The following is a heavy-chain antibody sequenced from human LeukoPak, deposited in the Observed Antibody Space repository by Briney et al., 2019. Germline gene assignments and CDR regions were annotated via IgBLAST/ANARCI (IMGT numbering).Heavy chain of an antibody. Sequence: AGSLTLSCAASGFTFSSYAMHWVRQAPGKGLEYVSAISSNGGSTYYANSVKGRFTISRDNSKNPLYLQMGSLRAEDMAVYYCARGLQTYGFDYWGQGTVGTVSS. J-gene: IGHJ4*02. CDR1: GFTFSSYA. CDR3: ARGLQTYGFDY. V-gene: IGHV3-64*01. D-gene: IGHD4-17*01. CDR2: ISSNGGST.